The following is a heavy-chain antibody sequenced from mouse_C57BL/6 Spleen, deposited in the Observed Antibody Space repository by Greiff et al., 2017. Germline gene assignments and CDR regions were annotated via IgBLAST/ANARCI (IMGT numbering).Heavy chain of an antibody. J-gene: IGHJ2*01. CDR3: ARSDGYQSFPYYFDY. Sequence: VQLVESDAELVKPGASVKISCKVSGYTFTDHTIHWMKQRPEQGLEWIGYIYPRDGSTKYNEKFKGKATLTADKSSSTAYMQLNSLTSEDSAVYFCARSDGYQSFPYYFDYWGQGTTLTVSS. CDR1: GYTFTDHT. CDR2: IYPRDGST. V-gene: IGHV1-78*01. D-gene: IGHD2-3*01.